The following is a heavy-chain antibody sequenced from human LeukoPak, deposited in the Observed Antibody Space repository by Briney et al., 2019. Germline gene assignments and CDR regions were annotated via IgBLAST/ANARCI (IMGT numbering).Heavy chain of an antibody. CDR2: INPNSGGT. D-gene: IGHD6-13*01. Sequence: ASVKVSCKASGYTFTGYYMHWVRQAPGQGLEWMGWINPNSGGTNYAQKFQGRVTMTRDTSISTAYMELGRLRSDDTAVYYCASGRIAAAPQDAFDIWGQGTMVTVSS. J-gene: IGHJ3*02. V-gene: IGHV1-2*02. CDR1: GYTFTGYY. CDR3: ASGRIAAAPQDAFDI.